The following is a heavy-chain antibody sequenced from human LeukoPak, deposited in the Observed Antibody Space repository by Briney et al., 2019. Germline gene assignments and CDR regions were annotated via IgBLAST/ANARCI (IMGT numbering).Heavy chain of an antibody. CDR1: GGTVTRYA. Sequence: SLKLSCKASGGTVTRYAISWVGQAARQRLECMGGIIPIFGTANYAQTFHGRVTIPADKPTSTAYMERSSLRSEDTGVYYCARVGVTSYSSSGYCGQGTLVPVSS. J-gene: IGHJ4*02. V-gene: IGHV1-69*06. D-gene: IGHD6-13*01. CDR2: IIPIFGTA. CDR3: ARVGVTSYSSSGY.